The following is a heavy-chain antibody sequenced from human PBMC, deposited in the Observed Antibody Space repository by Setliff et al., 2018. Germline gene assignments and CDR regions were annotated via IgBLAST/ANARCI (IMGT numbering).Heavy chain of an antibody. CDR2: IIPILGIA. CDR3: ARDRGTREQDAFDI. Sequence: SVKVSCKASGGTFSSHAISWVRQAPGQGLEWMGGIIPILGIANYAQKFQGRVTITADKSTSTAYMELSSLRSEDTAVYYCARDRGTREQDAFDIWGQGTMVTVSS. CDR1: GGTFSSHA. J-gene: IGHJ3*02. D-gene: IGHD1-26*01. V-gene: IGHV1-69*10.